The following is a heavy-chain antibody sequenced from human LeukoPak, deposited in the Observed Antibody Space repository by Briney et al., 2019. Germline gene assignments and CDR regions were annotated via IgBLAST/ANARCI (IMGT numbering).Heavy chain of an antibody. CDR2: ISSNGGST. J-gene: IGHJ4*02. CDR3: VKGRITMVRGVFDY. Sequence: GGSLRLSCSASGFTFSSSAMHWVRQAPGKGLEYVSAISSNGGSTYYADSVKGRFTISRDNSKNTLYPQMSSLRAEDTAVYYCVKGRITMVRGVFDYWGQGTLVTVSS. V-gene: IGHV3-64D*09. D-gene: IGHD3-10*01. CDR1: GFTFSSSA.